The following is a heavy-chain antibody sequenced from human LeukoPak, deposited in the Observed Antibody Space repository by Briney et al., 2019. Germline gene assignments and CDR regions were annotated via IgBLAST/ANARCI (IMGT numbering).Heavy chain of an antibody. D-gene: IGHD4-23*01. CDR2: ISASGADT. CDR1: GFIFANYA. V-gene: IGHV3-23*01. CDR3: PKPLLTPGN. J-gene: IGHJ4*02. Sequence: HPGGSLRLPCTTSGFIFANYAMVWVRQSPGKGLEWISTISASGADTYYADSVRGRFTISRDNSGHILYLQLNRLRVDDTAFYYCPKPLLTPGNWGPGTLVIVSS.